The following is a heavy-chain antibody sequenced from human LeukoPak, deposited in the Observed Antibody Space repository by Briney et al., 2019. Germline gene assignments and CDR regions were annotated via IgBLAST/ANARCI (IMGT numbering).Heavy chain of an antibody. CDR2: IYHSGST. V-gene: IGHV4-38-2*01. Sequence: PSETLSLTCAVSGYSISSGYYWGWIRQPPGKGLEWIGSIYHSGSTYYNPSLKSRVTLSVDTSKNQFSLKLSSVTAADTAVYYCARTDIVVVPAAILGSWFDPWGQGTLVTVSS. CDR1: GYSISSGYY. D-gene: IGHD2-2*02. J-gene: IGHJ5*02. CDR3: ARTDIVVVPAAILGSWFDP.